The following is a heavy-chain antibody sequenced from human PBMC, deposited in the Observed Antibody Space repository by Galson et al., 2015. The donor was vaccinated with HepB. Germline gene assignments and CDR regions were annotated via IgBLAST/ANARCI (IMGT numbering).Heavy chain of an antibody. Sequence: SLRLSCAVSGATFSHYGMHWVRQAPGKGLEWVAGIWADGTKKFYAKSVQGRFTISRDNSKNILYLQMDSLRVEDTAAYFCTRDGSGSRPESYLDYWGQGTLSPSPQ. J-gene: IGHJ4*02. V-gene: IGHV3-33*01. D-gene: IGHD1-26*01. CDR3: TRDGSGSRPESYLDY. CDR1: GATFSHYG. CDR2: IWADGTKK.